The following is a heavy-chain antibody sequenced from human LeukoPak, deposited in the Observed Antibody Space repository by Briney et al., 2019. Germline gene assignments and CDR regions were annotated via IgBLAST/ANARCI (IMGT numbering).Heavy chain of an antibody. Sequence: PGGSLRLSCAASGFTVSNHYMSWVRQAPGKGLEWVSVIFNDGSTYYADSVKGRFTISRDTSKNTLYLQMSSLRAEDTAVYYCASAAPISEYTYAYDYWGQGTLVTVSS. D-gene: IGHD5-18*01. CDR2: IFNDGST. J-gene: IGHJ4*02. CDR1: GFTVSNHY. V-gene: IGHV3-53*01. CDR3: ASAAPISEYTYAYDY.